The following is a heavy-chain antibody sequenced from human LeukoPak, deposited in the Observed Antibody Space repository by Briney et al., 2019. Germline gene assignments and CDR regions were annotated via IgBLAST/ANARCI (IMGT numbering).Heavy chain of an antibody. V-gene: IGHV4-31*03. J-gene: IGHJ4*02. CDR1: GGSISSGGYH. CDR2: IYYSGST. D-gene: IGHD2/OR15-2a*01. CDR3: ARGTLTMPNGV. Sequence: SETLSLTCTVSGGSISSGGYHWSWIRQHPGKGLEWIGYIYYSGSTYYNPSLKSRVTISVDTSKNQFSLKLSSVTAADTAVYYCARGTLTMPNGVWGQGTLVTVSS.